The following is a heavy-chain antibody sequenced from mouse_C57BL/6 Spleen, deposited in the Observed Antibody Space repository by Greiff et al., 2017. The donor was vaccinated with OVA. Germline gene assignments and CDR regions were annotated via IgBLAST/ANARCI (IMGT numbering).Heavy chain of an antibody. Sequence: EVKLEESGGGLVKPGGSLKLSCAASGFTFSDYGMHWVRQAPEKGLEWVAYISSGSSTIYYADTVKGRFTISRDNAKNTLFLQMTSLRSEDTAMYYCAKYFARAMDYWGQGTSVTVSS. CDR1: GFTFSDYG. CDR2: ISSGSSTI. CDR3: AKYFARAMDY. J-gene: IGHJ4*01. D-gene: IGHD5-1-1*01. V-gene: IGHV5-17*01.